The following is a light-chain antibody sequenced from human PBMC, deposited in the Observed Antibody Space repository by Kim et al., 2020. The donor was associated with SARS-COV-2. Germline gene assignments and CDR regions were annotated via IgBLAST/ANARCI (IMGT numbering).Light chain of an antibody. Sequence: SPGERAHLTCRASQSVSSSYLAWYQQKPGQAPRLLIYGASSRATGIPDRFSGSGSGTDFTLTISRLEPEDFAVYYCQQYGSSPPYTFGQGTKLEI. CDR2: GAS. V-gene: IGKV3-20*01. J-gene: IGKJ2*01. CDR1: QSVSSSY. CDR3: QQYGSSPPYT.